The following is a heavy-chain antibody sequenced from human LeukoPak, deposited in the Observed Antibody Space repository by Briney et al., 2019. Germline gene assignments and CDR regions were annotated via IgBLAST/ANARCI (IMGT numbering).Heavy chain of an antibody. Sequence: GGSLRLSCTASGFTFGDYAMSWVRQAPGKGLEWVGFIRSKAYGGTTEYAASVKGRFTISRDDSKSIAYLQMNSLKTEDTAVYYCTKGRDSYGFDAFDIWGQGTMVTVSS. CDR3: TKGRDSYGFDAFDI. J-gene: IGHJ3*02. CDR1: GFTFGDYA. CDR2: IRSKAYGGTT. V-gene: IGHV3-49*04. D-gene: IGHD5-18*01.